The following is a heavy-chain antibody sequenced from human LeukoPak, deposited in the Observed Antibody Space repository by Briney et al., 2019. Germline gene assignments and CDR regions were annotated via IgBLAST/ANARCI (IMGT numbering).Heavy chain of an antibody. CDR1: GYTFTSYG. D-gene: IGHD1-26*01. CDR3: ARDSERVAATTLYFQH. Sequence: ASVKVSCKASGYTFTSYGISWVRQAPGQGLEWMGWISAYNGNTNYAQKLQGRVTMTTDTSTSTAYMELRSLRSDDTAVYYCARDSERVAATTLYFQHWGQGTLVTVSS. J-gene: IGHJ1*01. CDR2: ISAYNGNT. V-gene: IGHV1-18*01.